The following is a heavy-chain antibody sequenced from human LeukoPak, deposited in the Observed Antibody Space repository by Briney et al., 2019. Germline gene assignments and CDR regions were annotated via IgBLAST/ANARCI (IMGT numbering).Heavy chain of an antibody. D-gene: IGHD3-9*01. J-gene: IGHJ4*02. CDR3: AKDISYDILTGYPSY. CDR2: ISWNSGSI. Sequence: GGSLRLSCAASGFTFDDYAMHWVRQAPGKGLEWVSGISWNSGSIGYADSVKGRFTISRDNAKNSLYLQMNSLRAEDTALYYCAKDISYDILTGYPSYWGQGTPVTVSP. V-gene: IGHV3-9*01. CDR1: GFTFDDYA.